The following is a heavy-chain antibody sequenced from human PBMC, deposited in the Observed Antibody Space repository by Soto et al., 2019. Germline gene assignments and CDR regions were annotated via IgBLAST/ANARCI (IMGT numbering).Heavy chain of an antibody. CDR1: GGTFSSYT. Sequence: QVQLVQSGAEVKKPGSSVKVSCKASGGTFSSYTISWVRQAPGQGLEWMGRIIPIRGRANYAQKFQGRVTIAADQSSSTAYMELGSLRSEDTAVYYCARTAGSAVQNYFDYWGQGTLVAVSS. D-gene: IGHD2-15*01. CDR3: ARTAGSAVQNYFDY. CDR2: IIPIRGRA. J-gene: IGHJ4*02. V-gene: IGHV1-69*02.